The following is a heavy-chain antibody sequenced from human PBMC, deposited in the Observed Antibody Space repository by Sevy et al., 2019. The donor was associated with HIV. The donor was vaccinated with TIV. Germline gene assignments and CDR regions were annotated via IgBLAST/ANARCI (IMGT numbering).Heavy chain of an antibody. CDR1: GFTFSSYS. CDR2: ISSSSSTI. CDR3: ARGHDYGDYGGYYYYYMDV. Sequence: GSLRLSCAASGFTFSSYSMNWVRQAPGKGLEWVSYISSSSSTIYYADSVKGRFTISRDNAKNSLYLQMNSLRDEDTAVYYCARGHDYGDYGGYYYYYMDVWGKGTTVTVSS. V-gene: IGHV3-48*02. J-gene: IGHJ6*03. D-gene: IGHD4-17*01.